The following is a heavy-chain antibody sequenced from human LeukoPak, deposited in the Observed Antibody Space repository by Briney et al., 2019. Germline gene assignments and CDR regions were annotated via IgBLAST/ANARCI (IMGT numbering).Heavy chain of an antibody. J-gene: IGHJ4*02. CDR1: GFSFSSAW. CDR3: AKALTRGYSYGYGSLFDY. Sequence: GGSLRLSCAASGFSFSSAWMNWVRQAPGKGLEWVSAISGSGGSTYYADSVKGRFTISRDNSKNTLYLQMNSLRAEDTAVYYCAKALTRGYSYGYGSLFDYWGQETLVTVSS. CDR2: ISGSGGST. V-gene: IGHV3-23*01. D-gene: IGHD5-18*01.